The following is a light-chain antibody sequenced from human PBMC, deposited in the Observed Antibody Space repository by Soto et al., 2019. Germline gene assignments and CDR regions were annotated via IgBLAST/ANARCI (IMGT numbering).Light chain of an antibody. CDR3: CSFAGRNEV. J-gene: IGLJ1*01. V-gene: IGLV2-23*02. CDR2: EVT. Sequence: QSVLTQPASVSGSPGQSITIPCTGTSGDVGSYNLVSWYQQHPGKAPKLMIYEVTERPSGVSNRFSGSKSGNTASLTISGLQPEDEADYYCCSFAGRNEVFGTGTKVTVL. CDR1: SGDVGSYNL.